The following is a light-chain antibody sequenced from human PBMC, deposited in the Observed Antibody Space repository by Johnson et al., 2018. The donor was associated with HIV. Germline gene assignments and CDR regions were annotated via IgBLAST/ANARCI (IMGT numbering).Light chain of an antibody. CDR1: TFNIGNNY. J-gene: IGLJ1*01. CDR3: GTCDISLSVYV. V-gene: IGLV1-51*02. Sequence: HSVLTQPPSVSAAPGQKVTISCSGSTFNIGNNYVSWYHHLPGAAPKLLIYENNKRPSGIPDRFSGSKSGTSATLGITGLQTGDAADYYCGTCDISLSVYVFGTGTKFTVL. CDR2: ENN.